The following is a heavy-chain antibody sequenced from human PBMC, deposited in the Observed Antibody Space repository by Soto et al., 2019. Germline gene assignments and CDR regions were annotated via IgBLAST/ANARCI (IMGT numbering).Heavy chain of an antibody. CDR3: ARVHCTTELCSGLYFCYALDV. D-gene: IGHD2-21*01. J-gene: IGHJ6*02. V-gene: IGHV3-30*01. Sequence: ESVGGVVQPGRSLRLSCAASGFTFSDYAMHWVRQPPGKGLEWVAIISSDGKNTYYGDSVKGRFTISRDDSTSTLSLQMNGLRPEDTAVYFCARVHCTTELCSGLYFCYALDVWGQGTTVTVSS. CDR1: GFTFSDYA. CDR2: ISSDGKNT.